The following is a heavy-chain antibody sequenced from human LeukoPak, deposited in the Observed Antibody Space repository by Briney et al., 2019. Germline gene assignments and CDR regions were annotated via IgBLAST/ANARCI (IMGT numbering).Heavy chain of an antibody. CDR2: IYYSGST. J-gene: IGHJ3*02. Sequence: SETLSLTCTVSGGSISSYYWSWIRQPPGKGLEWIGYIYYSGSTNYNPSLKSRVTISVDTSKNQFSLKLSSVTAADTAVYYCARLTNILTGYAFDIWGQGTMVTVSS. CDR1: GGSISSYY. CDR3: ARLTNILTGYAFDI. D-gene: IGHD3-9*01. V-gene: IGHV4-59*01.